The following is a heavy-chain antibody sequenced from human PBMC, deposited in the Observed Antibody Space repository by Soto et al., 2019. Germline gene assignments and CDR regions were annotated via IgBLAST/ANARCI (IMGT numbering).Heavy chain of an antibody. Sequence: PPEKLRDTYAGYGETLRQCYWIGCRQPPGKGMEWIGQINHSGSNDHNPSLKRRVTISGDTSKKQISLKLTYVTAADTDVYYCARIFTYTGNSSNNYPMDVWDQGSTVT. CDR1: GETLRQCY. V-gene: IGHV4-34*01. CDR2: INHSGSN. J-gene: IGHJ6*02. D-gene: IGHD1-26*01. CDR3: ARIFTYTGNSSNNYPMDV.